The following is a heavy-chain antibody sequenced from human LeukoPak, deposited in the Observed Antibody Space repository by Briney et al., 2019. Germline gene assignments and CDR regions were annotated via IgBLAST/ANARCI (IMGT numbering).Heavy chain of an antibody. V-gene: IGHV3-74*01. CDR3: AKSPRSAADNWFDP. CDR2: INSDGSST. D-gene: IGHD6-13*01. J-gene: IGHJ5*02. CDR1: GFTFSSYW. Sequence: GGSLRLSCAASGFTFSSYWMHWVRQAPGKGLVWVSRINSDGSSTSYADSVKGRFTISRDDAKNTLYLQMNSLRAEDTAVYYCAKSPRSAADNWFDPWGQGTLVTVSS.